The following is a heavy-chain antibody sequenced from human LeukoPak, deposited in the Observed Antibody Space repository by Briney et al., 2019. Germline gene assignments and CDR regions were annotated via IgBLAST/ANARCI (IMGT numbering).Heavy chain of an antibody. CDR1: DDSITIYY. D-gene: IGHD3-10*01. Sequence: PSETLSLTCTVSDDSITIYYWSWIRQPPGKGLEWIGYIYYSGSTNYNPSLKSRVTISVDTSKNQFSLKLRSVTAADTAVYYCARGPRFGELLWHWFDPWGQGTLVTVSS. CDR2: IYYSGST. CDR3: ARGPRFGELLWHWFDP. V-gene: IGHV4-59*08. J-gene: IGHJ5*02.